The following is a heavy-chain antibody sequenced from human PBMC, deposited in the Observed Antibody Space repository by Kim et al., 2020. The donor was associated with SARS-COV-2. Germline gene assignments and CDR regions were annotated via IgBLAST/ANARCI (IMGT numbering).Heavy chain of an antibody. Sequence: SVKVSCKTSGGTFSNYGFSWVRQAPGHGLEWMGGIIPILHTAHYALKFKGRLTVTADESTTTMYMELSSLTSEDTATYYCARDQATEQMPTHLDRWGQG. CDR2: IIPILHTA. D-gene: IGHD1-26*01. V-gene: IGHV1-69*13. J-gene: IGHJ5*02. CDR3: ARDQATEQMPTHLDR. CDR1: GGTFSNYG.